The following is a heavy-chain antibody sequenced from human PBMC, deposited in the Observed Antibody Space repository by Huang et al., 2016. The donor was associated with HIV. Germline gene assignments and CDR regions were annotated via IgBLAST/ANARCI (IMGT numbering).Heavy chain of an antibody. V-gene: IGHV4-39*01. J-gene: IGHJ4*02. D-gene: IGHD3-3*01. Sequence: QLQLQESGPGLVKPSETLSLTCTVSGGSISSSSYYWGWIRQPPGKGLEWIGSIYYSGSTYYNPSLKSRVTISVDTSKSQFSLKLSSVTAADTAVYYCARHPDYDFWSGYPFFDYWGQGTLVTVSS. CDR2: IYYSGST. CDR1: GGSISSSSYY. CDR3: ARHPDYDFWSGYPFFDY.